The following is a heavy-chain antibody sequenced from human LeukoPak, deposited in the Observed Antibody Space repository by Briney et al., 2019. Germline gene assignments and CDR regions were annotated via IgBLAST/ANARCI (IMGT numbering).Heavy chain of an antibody. CDR2: INHSGST. D-gene: IGHD3-22*01. J-gene: IGHJ5*02. CDR3: ARLTYYDSRFDP. V-gene: IGHV4-34*01. Sequence: SETLSLTCTVSGGSISSYYWSWIRQPPGKGLEWIGEINHSGSTNYNPSLKSRVTISVDTSKNQFSLKLSSVTAADTAVYYCARLTYYDSRFDPWGQGTLVTVSS. CDR1: GGSISSYY.